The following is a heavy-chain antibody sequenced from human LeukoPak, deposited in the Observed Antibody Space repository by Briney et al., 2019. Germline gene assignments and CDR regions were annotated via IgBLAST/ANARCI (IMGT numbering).Heavy chain of an antibody. CDR2: INPSGGAT. D-gene: IGHD3-16*01. V-gene: IGHV1-46*01. CDR3: ATHHYDYVWGTPPDI. Sequence: GASVKVSCKASGYTFTTYYLHWVRQAPGQGLDWMGIINPSGGATSYAQKFQGRVTLTRDTSTSTVYMELSSLKSEDTGVYYCATHHYDYVWGTPPDIWGQGTMVTVSS. J-gene: IGHJ3*02. CDR1: GYTFTTYY.